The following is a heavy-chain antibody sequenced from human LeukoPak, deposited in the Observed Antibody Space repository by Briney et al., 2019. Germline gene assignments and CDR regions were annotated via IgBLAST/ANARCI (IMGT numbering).Heavy chain of an antibody. V-gene: IGHV3-21*01. CDR3: VKDLSPSGYTAFDI. D-gene: IGHD3-22*01. CDR2: ISSSSNYK. CDR1: GFTFSNHD. J-gene: IGHJ3*02. Sequence: PGGSLRLSCAASGFTFSNHDMNWVRQAPGKGLDWVSSISSSSNYKHYAHSVKGRFTISRDNTNNSLYLQMSSLRAEDTAVYYCVKDLSPSGYTAFDIWGQGTMVTVSS.